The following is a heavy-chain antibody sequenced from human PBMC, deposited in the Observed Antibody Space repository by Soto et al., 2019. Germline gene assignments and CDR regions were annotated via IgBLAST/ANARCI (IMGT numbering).Heavy chain of an antibody. CDR2: INAGNGNT. D-gene: IGHD1-20*01. Sequence: GASVKVSCKASGYTFTSYAMHWVRQAPGQRLEWMGWINAGNGNTKYSQKFQGRVTITRDTSASTAYMELSSLRSEDTAVYYCARDRSAYNWNHFDYWGQGTRVTVAS. CDR1: GYTFTSYA. V-gene: IGHV1-3*01. J-gene: IGHJ4*02. CDR3: ARDRSAYNWNHFDY.